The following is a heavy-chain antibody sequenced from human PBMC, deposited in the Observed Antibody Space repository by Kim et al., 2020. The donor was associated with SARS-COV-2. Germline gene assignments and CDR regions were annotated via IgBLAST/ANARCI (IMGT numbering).Heavy chain of an antibody. D-gene: IGHD6-6*01. J-gene: IGHJ6*02. Sequence: KSRVTISVDTSKNQFSLKLSSVTAADTAVYYCARGFGAARPYYYYGMDVWGQGTTVTVSS. CDR3: ARGFGAARPYYYYGMDV. V-gene: IGHV4-34*01.